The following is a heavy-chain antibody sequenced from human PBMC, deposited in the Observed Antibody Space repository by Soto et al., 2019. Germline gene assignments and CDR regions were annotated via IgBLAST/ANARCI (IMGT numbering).Heavy chain of an antibody. J-gene: IGHJ5*02. D-gene: IGHD3-10*01. CDR2: ISAYNGNT. V-gene: IGHV1-18*04. CDR1: GYTFTSYG. CDR3: ARAYMVRGVMEELDWFDP. Sequence: GASVKVSCKASGYTFTSYGISWVRQAPGQGLEWMGWISAYNGNTNYAQKLQGRVTMTTDTSTSTAYMELRSLRSDDTAVYYCARAYMVRGVMEELDWFDPWGQGTLVTVSS.